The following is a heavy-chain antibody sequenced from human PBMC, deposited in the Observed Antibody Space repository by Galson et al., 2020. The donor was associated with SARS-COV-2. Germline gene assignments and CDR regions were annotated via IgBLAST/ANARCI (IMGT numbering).Heavy chain of an antibody. CDR1: GFTFSSYW. V-gene: IGHV3-7*03. CDR3: ARDDPNCSSTSCYFWTGAFDI. J-gene: IGHJ3*02. D-gene: IGHD2-2*01. CDR2: IKQDGSEK. Sequence: TGGSLRLSCAASGFTFSSYWMSWVRRGPGKGLEWVANIKQDGSEKYYVDSVKGRFTISRDNAKNSLYLQMNSLRAEDTAVYYCARDDPNCSSTSCYFWTGAFDIWGQGTMVTVSS.